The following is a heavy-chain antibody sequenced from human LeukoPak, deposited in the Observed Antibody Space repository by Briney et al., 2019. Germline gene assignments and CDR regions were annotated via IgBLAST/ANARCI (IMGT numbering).Heavy chain of an antibody. CDR1: GGSISSGGYY. Sequence: ETLSLTCTVSGGSISSGGYYWSWVRQAPGKGLEWVANTHQDESEKQYGDSVKGRFTISRDNAKNLLYLQMNSLRAEDTAIYYCARVGSSWDLLDYWGQGTLVTVSS. V-gene: IGHV3-7*01. CDR3: ARVGSSWDLLDY. J-gene: IGHJ4*02. CDR2: THQDESEK. D-gene: IGHD6-13*01.